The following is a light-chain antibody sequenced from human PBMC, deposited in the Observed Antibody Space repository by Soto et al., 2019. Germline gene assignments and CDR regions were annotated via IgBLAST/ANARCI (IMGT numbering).Light chain of an antibody. V-gene: IGKV3-11*01. CDR2: DAS. CDR1: QSVSSY. J-gene: IGKJ3*01. CDR3: QQRSNWRFT. Sequence: EIVLTQSPATLSLSPGERATLSCRASQSVSSYLAWYQQKPGQAPRLLIYDASNRATGIPARFSGSASGTDFTLTISSLEPEDVAVYYCQQRSNWRFTFGPGTKVDIK.